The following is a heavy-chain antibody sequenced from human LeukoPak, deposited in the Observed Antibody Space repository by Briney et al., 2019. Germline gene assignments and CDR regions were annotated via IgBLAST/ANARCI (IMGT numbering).Heavy chain of an antibody. CDR2: IYTSGST. Sequence: SETLSLTCTVSGGSISSYYWSWIRQPAGRGLEWIGRIYTSGSTNYNPSLKSRVTMSVDTSKNQFSLKLSSVTAADTAVYYCAREEVAAAAGTNWFDPWGQGTLVTVSS. J-gene: IGHJ5*02. CDR3: AREEVAAAAGTNWFDP. D-gene: IGHD6-13*01. CDR1: GGSISSYY. V-gene: IGHV4-4*07.